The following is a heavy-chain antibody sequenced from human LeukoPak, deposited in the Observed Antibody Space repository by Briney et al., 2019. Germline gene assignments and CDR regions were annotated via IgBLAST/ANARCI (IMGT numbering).Heavy chain of an antibody. CDR1: GFNFYKYW. CDR2: IYGDGMHK. D-gene: IGHD3-3*02. Sequence: GGSLRHSCIASGFNFYKYWMVWLRQAPGKGGEWVATIYGDGMHKSYVDSVKARFTISRDNARNSLFLQLNSLRTEDTALYYCATDMAFSAFDIWGHGTMVIVSS. J-gene: IGHJ3*02. CDR3: ATDMAFSAFDI. V-gene: IGHV3-7*03.